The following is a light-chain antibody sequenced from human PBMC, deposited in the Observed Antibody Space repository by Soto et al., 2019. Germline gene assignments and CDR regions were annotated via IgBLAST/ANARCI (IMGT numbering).Light chain of an antibody. Sequence: QSVLTQPPSASGTPGQRGTISCSGSSSNIGSNYVYWYQQLPGTAPKLLIYRNNQRPSGVPDRFSGSKSGTSASLAISGHRSEDEADYYCAAWDDSLSGYVFGTGTKVTVL. CDR3: AAWDDSLSGYV. V-gene: IGLV1-47*01. CDR2: RNN. CDR1: SSNIGSNY. J-gene: IGLJ1*01.